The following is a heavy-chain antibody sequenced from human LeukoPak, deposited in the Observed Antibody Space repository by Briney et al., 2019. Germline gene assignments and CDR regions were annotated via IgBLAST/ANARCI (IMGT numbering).Heavy chain of an antibody. CDR2: ISYDGSNK. CDR3: AKDVIRLGELSSCDY. D-gene: IGHD3-16*02. Sequence: GGSLRLSYAASGFTFSSYGMHSVRQAPGKGLEWVAVISYDGSNKYYADSVKGRFTISRDNSKNTLYLQMNSLRAEDTAVYYCAKDVIRLGELSSCDYWGQGTLVTVSS. J-gene: IGHJ4*02. CDR1: GFTFSSYG. V-gene: IGHV3-30*18.